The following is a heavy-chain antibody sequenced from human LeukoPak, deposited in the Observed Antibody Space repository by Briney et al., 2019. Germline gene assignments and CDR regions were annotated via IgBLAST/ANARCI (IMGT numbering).Heavy chain of an antibody. Sequence: GGSLRLSRAASGFTFSSYAMSWVRQVPGKGLEWVSAISGSGGSTYYADSVKGRFTISRDNSKNTLYLQMNSLRAEDTAVYYCAKDHSVFTTMVRGVIIRGDYFDYWGQGTLVTVSS. CDR2: ISGSGGST. D-gene: IGHD3-10*01. CDR1: GFTFSSYA. CDR3: AKDHSVFTTMVRGVIIRGDYFDY. V-gene: IGHV3-23*01. J-gene: IGHJ4*02.